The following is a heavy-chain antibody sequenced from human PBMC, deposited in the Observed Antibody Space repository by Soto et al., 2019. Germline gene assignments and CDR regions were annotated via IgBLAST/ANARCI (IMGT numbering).Heavy chain of an antibody. D-gene: IGHD2-2*01. CDR1: GGTFSSYA. CDR2: IIPIFGTA. CDR3: ARDIVVVPAASTDYYYYYGMDV. J-gene: IGHJ6*02. Sequence: QVQLVQSGAEVKKPGSSVKVSCKASGGTFSSYAISWVRQAPGQGREWMGGIIPIFGTANYAQKFQGRVTITAYESSSTAYMELSSLRSEDTDVYYWARDIVVVPAASTDYYYYYGMDVWGQGTTVTVSS. V-gene: IGHV1-69*01.